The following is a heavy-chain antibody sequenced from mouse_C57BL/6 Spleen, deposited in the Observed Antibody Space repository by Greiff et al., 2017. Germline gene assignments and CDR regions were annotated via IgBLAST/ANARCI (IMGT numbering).Heavy chain of an antibody. CDR2: ISYDGSN. CDR3: ARERIFPTTMDY. CDR1: GYSITSGYY. Sequence: DVKLVESGPGLVKPSQSLSLTCSVTGYSITSGYYWNWIRQFPGNKLEWMGYISYDGSNNYNPSLKNRISITRDTSKNQFFLKLNSVTTEDTATYYCARERIFPTTMDYWGQGTSVTVSS. V-gene: IGHV3-6*01. J-gene: IGHJ4*01. D-gene: IGHD1-1*01.